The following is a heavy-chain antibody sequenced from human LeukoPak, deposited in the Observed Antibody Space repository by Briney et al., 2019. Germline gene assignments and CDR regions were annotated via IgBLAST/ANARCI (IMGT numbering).Heavy chain of an antibody. CDR1: GGSFSGYY. Sequence: SETLSLTCAVYGGSFSGYYWSWIRQPPGKRLERIGEINDSGSVNCNPSLKNRVTLSVDTSKNQFSLRLSSVAAADTAVYYCARRLVDSGASQVSDDWGQGTLVTVSS. V-gene: IGHV4-34*01. J-gene: IGHJ4*02. CDR2: INDSGSV. CDR3: ARRLVDSGASQVSDD. D-gene: IGHD2-15*01.